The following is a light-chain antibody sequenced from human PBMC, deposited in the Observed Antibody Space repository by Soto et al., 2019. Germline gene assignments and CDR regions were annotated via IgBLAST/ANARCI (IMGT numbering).Light chain of an antibody. CDR3: SSYTNINTRV. V-gene: IGLV2-14*01. J-gene: IGLJ3*02. CDR2: EVS. Sequence: QSALTQPRSVSGSPGQSVTISCTGTSSDVGGYNSVSWYQQHPGKAPELMIYEVSNRPSGVSNRFSGSKSGNTASLTISGLQAEDEADYYCSSYTNINTRVFGGGTKVTVL. CDR1: SSDVGGYNS.